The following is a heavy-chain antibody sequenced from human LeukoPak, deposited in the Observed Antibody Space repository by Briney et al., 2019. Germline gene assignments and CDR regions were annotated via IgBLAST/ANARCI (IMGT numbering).Heavy chain of an antibody. CDR3: AKGDTALVTYNFDY. J-gene: IGHJ4*02. V-gene: IGHV3-9*03. CDR2: VSWNSGDI. CDR1: GFTFDDYA. Sequence: GGSLRHSCVASGFTFDDYAMHWVRQAPGEGLEWVSGVSWNSGDIASADSVKGRFTISRDNAKNSLFLQMSSLRPEDMALYYCAKGDTALVTYNFDYGGEGTLVTVSS. D-gene: IGHD5-18*01.